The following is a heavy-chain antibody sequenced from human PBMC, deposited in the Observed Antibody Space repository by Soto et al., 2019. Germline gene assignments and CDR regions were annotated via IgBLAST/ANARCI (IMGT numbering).Heavy chain of an antibody. CDR3: ARVERGTATTVVDAFDI. Sequence: QVQLQQWGAGLLKPSETLSLTCAVYGGFLSSGSYYWSWIRQPPGKGLEWIGEMSHSGGTRFNPSLKSRVTISVDTSKNQFSLKMSSVTAADTALYYCARVERGTATTVVDAFDIWGPGTMVTVSS. CDR2: MSHSGGT. D-gene: IGHD1-1*01. J-gene: IGHJ3*02. CDR1: GGFLSSGSYY. V-gene: IGHV4-34*01.